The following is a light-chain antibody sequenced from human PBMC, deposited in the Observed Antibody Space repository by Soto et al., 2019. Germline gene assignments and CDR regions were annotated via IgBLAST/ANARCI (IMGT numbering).Light chain of an antibody. CDR2: LAS. Sequence: DIQLTQSPSSVSASVGDRVTITCRANQFIKSHLVWYQQKPGKAPDLLIYLASTLHSGVPSRFSGGGFGTDFNLTINSLQPEDVGTYFCLHVASFPISFGPGTRLE. J-gene: IGKJ5*01. CDR3: LHVASFPIS. CDR1: QFIKSH. V-gene: IGKV1-12*01.